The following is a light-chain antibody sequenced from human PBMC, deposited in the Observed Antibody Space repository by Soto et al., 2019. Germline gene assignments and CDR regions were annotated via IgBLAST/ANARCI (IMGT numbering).Light chain of an antibody. CDR1: QDIINY. V-gene: IGKV1-27*01. J-gene: IGKJ5*01. Sequence: DIQMTQSPSSLSASVGDRVTITCRASQDIINYLAWYQQKPGTVPKLLIYRASTLQSGVPSRFSGSGSGTDFTLTISSLQPGDVATYYCQRYNSVPITFGQGTRLEI. CDR3: QRYNSVPIT. CDR2: RAS.